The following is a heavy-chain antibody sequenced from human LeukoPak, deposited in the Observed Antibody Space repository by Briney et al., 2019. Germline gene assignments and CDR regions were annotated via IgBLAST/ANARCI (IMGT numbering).Heavy chain of an antibody. CDR2: ITWDSVNI. J-gene: IGHJ4*02. V-gene: IGHV3-9*01. D-gene: IGHD2/OR15-2a*01. Sequence: GGSLRLSCAASGFTVSSNYMSWVRQAPGKGLEWVSGITWDSVNIGYADSVKGRFTISRDNTKNSLYLQMNSLRTEDTALYYCAKDMDPCAYYYTLDYWGQGTLVTVSS. CDR3: AKDMDPCAYYYTLDY. CDR1: GFTVSSNY.